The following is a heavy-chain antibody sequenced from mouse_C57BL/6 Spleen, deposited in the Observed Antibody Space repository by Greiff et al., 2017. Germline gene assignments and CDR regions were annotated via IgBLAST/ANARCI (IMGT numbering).Heavy chain of an antibody. J-gene: IGHJ4*01. CDR1: GYAFSSSW. CDR3: ASSDSEIYYGYYGYAMDY. D-gene: IGHD2-1*01. V-gene: IGHV1-82*01. CDR2: IYPGDGDT. Sequence: VQLQQSGPELVKPGASVKISCKASGYAFSSSWMNWVKQRPGQGLEWIGRIYPGDGDTNSNGKFKGKATLTADKSSSTPYMQLSSLPSRHSAFYFCASSDSEIYYGYYGYAMDYWGQGTSVTVSS.